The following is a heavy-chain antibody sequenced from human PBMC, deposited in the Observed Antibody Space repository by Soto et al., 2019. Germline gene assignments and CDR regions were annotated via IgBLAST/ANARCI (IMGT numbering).Heavy chain of an antibody. CDR3: VKDEGAGGTYGLTYDFDY. J-gene: IGHJ4*02. CDR2: IAYDGSFA. D-gene: IGHD1-26*01. V-gene: IGHV3-30*18. CDR1: GFTFSSYG. Sequence: QVQLVESGGGVVQPGRSLRVSCEDSGFTFSSYGIHWVRQAPGKGLEWVGVIAYDGSFANYVDSVKGRFTISRDNSQNTLYLQMNSLRPEDTAVYFYVKDEGAGGTYGLTYDFDYWGQGTLVTVSS.